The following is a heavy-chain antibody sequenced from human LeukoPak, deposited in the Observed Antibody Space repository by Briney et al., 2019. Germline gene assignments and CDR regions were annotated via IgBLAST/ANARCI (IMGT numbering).Heavy chain of an antibody. CDR3: ARVKAAAGTSWYYMDV. V-gene: IGHV4-59*01. Sequence: SETLYLTCTVSGGSISSYYRSWIRQPPGKRLEKNGDIYYSGSTNYNPSLKSRVTISVDTSKYQFSLKLSSVTAADPAVYYCARVKAAAGTSWYYMDVWGKWTTVTVSS. J-gene: IGHJ6*03. CDR2: IYYSGST. D-gene: IGHD6-13*01. CDR1: GGSISSYY.